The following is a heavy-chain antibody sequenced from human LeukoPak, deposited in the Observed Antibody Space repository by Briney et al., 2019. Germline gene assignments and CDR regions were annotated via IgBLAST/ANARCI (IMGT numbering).Heavy chain of an antibody. D-gene: IGHD2-2*01. V-gene: IGHV4-61*02. Sequence: SETLSLTCTVSGGSISSGSYYWSWIRQPAGKGLEWIGRIYTSGSTNYNPSLKSRVTISVDTSKNQFSLKLSSVTAADTAVYYCAIWRGLGYCSSTSCFRFDPWGQGTLVTVSS. CDR3: AIWRGLGYCSSTSCFRFDP. CDR1: GGSISSGSYY. CDR2: IYTSGST. J-gene: IGHJ5*02.